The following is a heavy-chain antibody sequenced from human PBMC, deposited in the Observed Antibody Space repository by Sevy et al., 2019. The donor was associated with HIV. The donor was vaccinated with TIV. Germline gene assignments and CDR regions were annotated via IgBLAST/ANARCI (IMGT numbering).Heavy chain of an antibody. Sequence: GGSLRLSCTASGFTFSSYDMNWVRQAPGKGLEWVSSISASGTNIYYADSVKGRFTISRDNTNNALYLQMNSLRAEGTALYYCSRLLVPGWFDSWGQGILVTVSS. CDR1: GFTFSSYD. J-gene: IGHJ5*01. V-gene: IGHV3-21*01. CDR2: ISASGTNI. D-gene: IGHD3-10*01. CDR3: SRLLVPGWFDS.